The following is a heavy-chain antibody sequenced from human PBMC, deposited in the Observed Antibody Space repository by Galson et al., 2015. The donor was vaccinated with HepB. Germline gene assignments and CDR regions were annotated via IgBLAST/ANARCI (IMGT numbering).Heavy chain of an antibody. D-gene: IGHD6-19*01. CDR2: TSGSGDPT. CDR3: TTDTYSSGWYWNRYFDY. Sequence: SLRLSCAASGFTFHSYAMAWVRQAPGKGLEWVSATSGSGDPTYYADSVKGRFTISRDNSKTTLYLQMNSLRAEDTALYYCTTDTYSSGWYWNRYFDYWGQGTLVTVSS. CDR1: GFTFHSYA. J-gene: IGHJ4*02. V-gene: IGHV3-23*01.